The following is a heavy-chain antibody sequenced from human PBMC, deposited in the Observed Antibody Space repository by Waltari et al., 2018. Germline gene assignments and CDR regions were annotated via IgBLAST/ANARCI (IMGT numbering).Heavy chain of an antibody. V-gene: IGHV5-51*01. CDR3: ARHGLRDCTNGVCPFQGMDV. CDR2: IYPGDSDT. J-gene: IGHJ6*02. D-gene: IGHD2-8*01. Sequence: EVQLVQSGAEVKKPGESLKISCKGSGYSFTSYWIGWVRQMPGKGLEWMGIIYPGDSDTRYSPSFQGQVTISADKSISTAYLQWSSLKASDTAMYYCARHGLRDCTNGVCPFQGMDVWGQGTTVTVSS. CDR1: GYSFTSYW.